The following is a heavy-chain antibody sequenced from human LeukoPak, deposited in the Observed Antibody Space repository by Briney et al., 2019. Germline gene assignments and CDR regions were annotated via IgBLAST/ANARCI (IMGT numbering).Heavy chain of an antibody. Sequence: GSLRLSCTASGFTFSDYSMSWVRQAPGKGLEWVSSISRRSRHVYYAGSVKGRFTISRDNAKNSLYLQMNSLRAEDMAVYFCVRDLMGSGSTTAYLHHWGQGTLVTVSS. CDR3: VRDLMGSGSTTAYLHH. J-gene: IGHJ1*01. CDR2: ISRRSRHV. V-gene: IGHV3-21*01. D-gene: IGHD1-1*01. CDR1: GFTFSDYS.